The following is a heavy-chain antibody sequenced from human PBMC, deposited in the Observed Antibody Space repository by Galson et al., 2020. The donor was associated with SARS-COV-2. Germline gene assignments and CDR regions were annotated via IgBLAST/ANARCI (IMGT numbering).Heavy chain of an antibody. J-gene: IGHJ3*02. CDR3: ARVDSSSYAFDI. CDR1: GGSFSGYY. V-gene: IGHV4-34*01. CDR2: INHSGST. Sequence: SETLSLTCAVYGGSFSGYYWSWIRQPPGKGLEWIGEINHSGSTNYNPSLKSRVTISVDTSKNQFSLKLSSVTAADTAVYYCARVDSSSYAFDIWGQGTMVTVSS. D-gene: IGHD6-6*01.